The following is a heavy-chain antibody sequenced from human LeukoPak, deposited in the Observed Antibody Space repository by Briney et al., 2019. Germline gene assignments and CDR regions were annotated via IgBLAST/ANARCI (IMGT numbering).Heavy chain of an antibody. CDR2: INWNGGST. CDR3: ARGISATVSLGDY. V-gene: IGHV3-20*04. J-gene: IGHJ4*02. D-gene: IGHD4-17*01. Sequence: PWGSLRLSCAASGFTFDDYGMSWVRQAPGKGLEWVSGINWNGGSTGYADSVKGRFTISRDNAKNSLYLQMNSLRAEDMALYYCARGISATVSLGDYWGQGTLVTVSS. CDR1: GFTFDDYG.